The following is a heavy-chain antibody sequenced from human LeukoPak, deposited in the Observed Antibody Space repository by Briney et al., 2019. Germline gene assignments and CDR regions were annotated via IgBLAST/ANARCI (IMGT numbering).Heavy chain of an antibody. CDR1: GFTFSSYS. CDR3: ARVLRYCSGGNCYSGGLGYMDV. V-gene: IGHV3-21*04. D-gene: IGHD2-15*01. J-gene: IGHJ6*03. CDR2: VSTSSIYI. Sequence: GGSLRLSCAASGFTFSSYSMKWVRQAPGKGLEWVSSVSTSSIYIYYADSVKGRFTISRDNAKNSLYLQMNSLRAEDTAVYYCARVLRYCSGGNCYSGGLGYMDVWGKGTTVTISS.